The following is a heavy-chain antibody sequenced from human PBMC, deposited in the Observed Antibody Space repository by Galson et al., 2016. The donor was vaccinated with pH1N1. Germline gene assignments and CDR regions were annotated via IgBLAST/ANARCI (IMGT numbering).Heavy chain of an antibody. CDR1: GFTFSIFA. D-gene: IGHD5-18*01. Sequence: SLRLSCAASGFTFSIFAMHWVRQAPGEGLEWVAVISSSGDNIFYADSVKGRFTISRDSSKNTLYLQMNNLRPEDTAFYYCARVRSSGYNYAKQFVDWGQGTLVTVSS. CDR2: ISSSGDNI. J-gene: IGHJ4*02. V-gene: IGHV3-30-3*01. CDR3: ARVRSSGYNYAKQFVD.